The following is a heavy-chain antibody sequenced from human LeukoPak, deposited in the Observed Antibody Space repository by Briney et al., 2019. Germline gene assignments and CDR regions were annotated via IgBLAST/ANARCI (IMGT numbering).Heavy chain of an antibody. CDR3: AKDGCRITSCHVLVDP. V-gene: IGHV3-30*18. CDR2: ISYDGSNK. Sequence: GGSLRLSCSASGFTFSSYAMHWVRQAPGKGLEWVAVISYDGSNKYFADSVKGRFTISRDNSKNTLYLQMNGLRAEDTAVYYCAKDGCRITSCHVLVDPWGQGTLVTVS. J-gene: IGHJ5*02. CDR1: GFTFSSYA. D-gene: IGHD2-2*01.